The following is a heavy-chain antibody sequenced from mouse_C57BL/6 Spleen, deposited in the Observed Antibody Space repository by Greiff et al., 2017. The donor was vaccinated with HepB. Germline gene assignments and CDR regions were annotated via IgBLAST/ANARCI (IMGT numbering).Heavy chain of an antibody. CDR2: ISSGGSYT. CDR1: GFTFSSYG. V-gene: IGHV5-6*01. Sequence: EVQGVESGGDLVKPGGSLKLSCAASGFTFSSYGMSWVRQTPDKRLEWVATISSGGSYTYYPDSVKGRFTISRDNAKNTLYLQTSRLKSEDTAMYYCARHDWYFDVWGTGTTVTVSS. CDR3: ARHDWYFDV. J-gene: IGHJ1*03.